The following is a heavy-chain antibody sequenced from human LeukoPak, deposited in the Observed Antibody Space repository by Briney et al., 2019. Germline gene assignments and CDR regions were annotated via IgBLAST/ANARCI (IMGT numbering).Heavy chain of an antibody. J-gene: IGHJ3*02. Sequence: PSETLSLTCAVYGGSFSGYYWSWIRQPPGKGLEWIGEINHSGSTNYNPSLKSRVTISVDTSKNQFSLKLSSVTAADTAVYYCARGRGHPDAFDIWGQGTMVTVSS. CDR1: GGSFSGYY. V-gene: IGHV4-34*01. CDR3: ARGRGHPDAFDI. CDR2: INHSGST.